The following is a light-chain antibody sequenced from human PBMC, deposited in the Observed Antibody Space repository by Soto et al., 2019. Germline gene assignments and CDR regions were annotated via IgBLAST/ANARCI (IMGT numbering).Light chain of an antibody. V-gene: IGKV2-24*01. J-gene: IGKJ1*01. CDR2: KVS. CDR1: QSLVHSDGNTY. CDR3: TQATPIPRGT. Sequence: DIVMTQTPLSSPVTLGQPASISFRSSQSLVHSDGNTYLNRLQQRPGQPPRHLIYKVSSRFSGVPDRFSGSGAGTDFTLKISGVEAEDVGVYYYTQATPIPRGTFGQGTKVEIK.